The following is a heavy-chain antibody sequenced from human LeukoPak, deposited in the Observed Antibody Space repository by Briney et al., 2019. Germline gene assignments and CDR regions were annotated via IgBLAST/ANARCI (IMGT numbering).Heavy chain of an antibody. D-gene: IGHD2-15*01. V-gene: IGHV3-21*01. Sequence: GGSLRLSCAASGFTFSSYSMNWVRQAPGKGLEWVSSISSSSSYIYYADSVKGRFTISRDNAKNSLYLQMNSLRAEDTAVYYCASPAVAATPPAWGQGTLVTVSS. CDR1: GFTFSSYS. CDR3: ASPAVAATPPA. J-gene: IGHJ5*02. CDR2: ISSSSSYI.